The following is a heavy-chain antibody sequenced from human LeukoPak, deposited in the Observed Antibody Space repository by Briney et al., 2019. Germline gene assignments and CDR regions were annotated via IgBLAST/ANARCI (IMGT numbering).Heavy chain of an antibody. V-gene: IGHV3-11*04. Sequence: GGSLRLSCAASGFTFSDYYMSWIRQAPGKGLEWVSYISSSGSTIYYADSVKGRFTISRDNAENSLYLQMNSPRAEDTAVYYCARGPSSGSYDLWGKGTTVTVSS. J-gene: IGHJ6*04. CDR2: ISSSGSTI. D-gene: IGHD3-10*01. CDR1: GFTFSDYY. CDR3: ARGPSSGSYDL.